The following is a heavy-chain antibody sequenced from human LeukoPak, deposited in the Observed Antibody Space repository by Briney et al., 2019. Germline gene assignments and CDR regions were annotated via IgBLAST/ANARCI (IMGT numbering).Heavy chain of an antibody. V-gene: IGHV3-30*02. CDR3: AKEGVEYSYGYYFDY. D-gene: IGHD5-18*01. CDR2: IWYDGSNK. CDR1: GFTVSSYG. J-gene: IGHJ4*02. Sequence: GVSLRLSCAASGFTVSSYGMHWVRQAPGKGLEWVAVIWYDGSNKYYADSVKGRFTISRDNSKDTLYLQMNSLRAEDTAVYYCAKEGVEYSYGYYFDYWGQGTLVTVSS.